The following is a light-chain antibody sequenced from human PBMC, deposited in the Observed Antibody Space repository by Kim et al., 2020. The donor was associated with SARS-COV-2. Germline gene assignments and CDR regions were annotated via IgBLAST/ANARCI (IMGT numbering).Light chain of an antibody. CDR3: QQYGSPPYT. V-gene: IGKV3-20*01. Sequence: LSPGDRVILSCRASQFVTYDYLAWYQHKPGQAPRLLIDGASTRATDIPDRFSGGGSGTDFTLTISRLEPEDFAVYYCQQYGSPPYTFGQGTKLEI. CDR2: GAS. CDR1: QFVTYDY. J-gene: IGKJ2*01.